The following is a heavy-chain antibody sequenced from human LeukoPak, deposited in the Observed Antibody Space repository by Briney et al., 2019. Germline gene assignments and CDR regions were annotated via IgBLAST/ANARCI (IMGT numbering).Heavy chain of an antibody. CDR3: AMDYYDSSAYPQITYFDY. Sequence: GGSLRLSCAASGLTVGANYMNWVRQAPGKGLEWVSVIYTDGTTYYADFIKGRFTISRDSSKSTLYLQMNSLRVEDTAVYYCAMDYYDSSAYPQITYFDYWGQGTLVTVSS. J-gene: IGHJ4*02. CDR1: GLTVGANY. D-gene: IGHD3-22*01. CDR2: IYTDGTT. V-gene: IGHV3-66*01.